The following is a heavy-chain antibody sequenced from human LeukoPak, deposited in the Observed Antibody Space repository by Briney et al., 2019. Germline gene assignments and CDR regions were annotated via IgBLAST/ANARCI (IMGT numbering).Heavy chain of an antibody. CDR2: IYTSGST. CDR3: ARVGYDFWSGYPGP. D-gene: IGHD3-3*01. V-gene: IGHV4-61*02. J-gene: IGHJ5*02. CDR1: GGSISSGSYY. Sequence: PSQTLSLTCTVPGGSISSGSYYWSWIRQPAGKGLEWIGRIYTSGSTNYNPSLKSRVTISGDTSKNQFSLKLSSVTAADTAVYYCARVGYDFWSGYPGPWGQGTLVTVSS.